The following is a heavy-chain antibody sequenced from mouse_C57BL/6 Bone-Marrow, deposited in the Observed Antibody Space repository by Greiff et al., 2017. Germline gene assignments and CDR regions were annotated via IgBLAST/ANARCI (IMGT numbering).Heavy chain of an antibody. CDR2: IYPGSGNT. V-gene: IGHV1-76*01. CDR1: GYTFTDYY. J-gene: IGHJ3*01. CDR3: ARTLYYYGSSSWFAY. Sequence: QVQLKESGAELVRPGASVKLSCKASGYTFTDYYINWVKQRPGQGLEWIARIYPGSGNTYYNEKFKGKATLTAEKSSSTAYMQLSSLTSEDSAVYFCARTLYYYGSSSWFAYWGQGTLVTVSA. D-gene: IGHD1-1*01.